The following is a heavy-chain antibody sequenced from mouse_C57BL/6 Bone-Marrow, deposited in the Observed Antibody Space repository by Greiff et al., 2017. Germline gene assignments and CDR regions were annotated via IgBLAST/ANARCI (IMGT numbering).Heavy chain of an antibody. V-gene: IGHV5-9*01. Sequence: EVHLVESGGGLVKPGGSLKLSCAASGFTFSSYTMSWVRQTPEKRLEWVATISGGGGNTYYPDSVKGRFTISRDNAKNTLYLQMSSLRSEDTALYYCARHNYGNYYYWGQGTTLTVSS. CDR1: GFTFSSYT. CDR2: ISGGGGNT. D-gene: IGHD2-1*01. CDR3: ARHNYGNYYY. J-gene: IGHJ2*01.